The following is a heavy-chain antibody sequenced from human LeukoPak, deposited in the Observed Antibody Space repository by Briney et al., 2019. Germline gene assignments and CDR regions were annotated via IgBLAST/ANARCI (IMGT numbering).Heavy chain of an antibody. J-gene: IGHJ4*02. CDR2: INSDGSST. CDR3: AKDIRYGIAAEQ. D-gene: IGHD6-13*01. Sequence: GGSLRLSCAASGFTFSSYWMHWVRQAPGKGLVWVSRINSDGSSTSYADSVKGRFTISRDNAKNTLYLQMNSLRVEDTAVYYCAKDIRYGIAAEQWGQGTLVTVSS. CDR1: GFTFSSYW. V-gene: IGHV3-74*01.